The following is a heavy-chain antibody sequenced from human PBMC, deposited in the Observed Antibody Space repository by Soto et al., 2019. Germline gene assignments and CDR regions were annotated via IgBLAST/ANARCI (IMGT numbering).Heavy chain of an antibody. CDR1: GYSFIDYD. V-gene: IGHV1-8*01. Sequence: QVQLVQSGAEVKKPGASVKVSCKASGYSFIDYDINWVRQATGQGLGWMGWMTPNSGNTGYAQKFQGRVTLTRDTSIGTAYMELSGRKSEETAVYYCARNPYSSGLFDPWGQGTLVTVSS. D-gene: IGHD6-19*01. J-gene: IGHJ5*02. CDR2: MTPNSGNT. CDR3: ARNPYSSGLFDP.